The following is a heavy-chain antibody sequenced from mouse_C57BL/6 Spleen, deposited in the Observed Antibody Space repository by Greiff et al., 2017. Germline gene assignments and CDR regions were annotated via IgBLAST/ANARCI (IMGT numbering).Heavy chain of an antibody. J-gene: IGHJ2*01. CDR3: TRPHYYGSSGNYFDY. CDR1: GYAFSSSW. V-gene: IGHV1-82*01. D-gene: IGHD1-1*01. Sequence: QVHVKQSGPELVKPGASVKISCKASGYAFSSSWMNWVKQRPGKGLEWIGRIYPGDGDTNYNGKFKGKATLTADKSSSTAYMQLSSLTSEDSAVYFCTRPHYYGSSGNYFDYWGQGTTLTVSS. CDR2: IYPGDGDT.